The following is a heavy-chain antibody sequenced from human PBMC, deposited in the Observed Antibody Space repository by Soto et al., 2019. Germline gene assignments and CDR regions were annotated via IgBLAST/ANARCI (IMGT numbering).Heavy chain of an antibody. Sequence: SETLSLTCTVSGGSISSYYWSWIRQPPGKGLEWIGYIYYSGSTNYNPSLKSRVTISVDTSKNQFSLKLSSVTAADTAVYYCARSGGYEDYYYYMDVWGKGTTVTSP. D-gene: IGHD5-12*01. CDR2: IYYSGST. CDR3: ARSGGYEDYYYYMDV. CDR1: GGSISSYY. V-gene: IGHV4-59*01. J-gene: IGHJ6*03.